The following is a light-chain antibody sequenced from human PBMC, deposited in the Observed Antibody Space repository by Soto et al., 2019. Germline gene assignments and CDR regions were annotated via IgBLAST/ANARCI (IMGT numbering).Light chain of an antibody. J-gene: IGKJ4*01. V-gene: IGKV4-1*01. Sequence: DIVMTQSPDSLAVSLGERATFNCKSSQSVLYSSNNKNYLAWYQQKPGQPPKLLIYWASTRESGVPDRFSGSGSGTYFTLTISSLQAEDVAVYYCQQYYSTPLTFGGGTKVEIK. CDR1: QSVLYSSNNKNY. CDR2: WAS. CDR3: QQYYSTPLT.